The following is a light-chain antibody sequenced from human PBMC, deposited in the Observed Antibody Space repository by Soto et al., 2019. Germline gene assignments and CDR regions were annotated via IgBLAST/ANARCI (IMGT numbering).Light chain of an antibody. J-gene: IGKJ4*01. Sequence: EIVMTQSPATLSVSPGERATLSCRASQSVSSNLAWYQQKPGQAPRLLIFGASTRATGTPARFSGSGSGTEFTLTINSLQSEDFAVYYCQHYNKRPLTFGGGTKVEIK. CDR2: GAS. CDR1: QSVSSN. V-gene: IGKV3-15*01. CDR3: QHYNKRPLT.